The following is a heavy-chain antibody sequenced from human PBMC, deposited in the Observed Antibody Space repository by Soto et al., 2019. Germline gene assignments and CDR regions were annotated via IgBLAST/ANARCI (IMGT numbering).Heavy chain of an antibody. CDR1: GGSINTFDFS. D-gene: IGHD3-3*01. CDR3: AREMTIFGVAPGGGVDV. J-gene: IGHJ6*02. V-gene: IGHV4-30-2*01. Sequence: ASETLSLTCAVSGGSINTFDFSWSWIRQPPGRGLEWIGSIYQSGRTYYIPSLKSRVTMSLEKSKNQFSLKINSVVAADTAIYYCAREMTIFGVAPGGGVDVWGQGTPVTVSS. CDR2: IYQSGRT.